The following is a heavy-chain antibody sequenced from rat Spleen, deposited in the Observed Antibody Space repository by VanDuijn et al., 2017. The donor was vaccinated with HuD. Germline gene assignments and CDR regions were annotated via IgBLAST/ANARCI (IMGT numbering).Heavy chain of an antibody. V-gene: IGHV5-58*01. Sequence: EVQLVETGGGLVQPGRSLKLSCVASGFTFSRYWMYWIRQAPGKGPEWVSSISTDGGTTYYPDSVKGRFTISRNNAENTVDLQMNSLRSEDTATYYCTRGGNYALDAWGQGASVTVSS. CDR1: GFTFSRYW. D-gene: IGHD1-10*01. CDR2: ISTDGGTT. J-gene: IGHJ4*01. CDR3: TRGGNYALDA.